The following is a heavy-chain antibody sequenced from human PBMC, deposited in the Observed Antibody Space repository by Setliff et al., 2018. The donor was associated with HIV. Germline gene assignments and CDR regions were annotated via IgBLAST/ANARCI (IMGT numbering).Heavy chain of an antibody. J-gene: IGHJ6*03. V-gene: IGHV1-69*13. CDR3: ARQAYYYYMDV. Sequence: ASVKVSCKASGDTSNSYAIRWVRQAPGQGPEWMGGIIPIFGSPQYAPQFRGRATITADESSRTAYMELTSLKSEDTAMYYCARQAYYYYMDVWGKGTTVTVSS. CDR2: IIPIFGSP. CDR1: GDTSNSYA.